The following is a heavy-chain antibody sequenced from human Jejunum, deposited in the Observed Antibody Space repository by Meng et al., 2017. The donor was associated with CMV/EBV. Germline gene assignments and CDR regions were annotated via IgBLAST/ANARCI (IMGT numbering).Heavy chain of an antibody. CDR1: GYTFTDYY. Sequence: SGYTFTDYYIQWVRQVPGHGLEWMGWISAYSGNTNYAQKLQGRVSMTTDTSTSTAYMELRSLRSDDTAVYYCASAAYFDSSGLMGYWGQGTLVTVSS. V-gene: IGHV1-18*04. CDR2: ISAYSGNT. D-gene: IGHD3-22*01. J-gene: IGHJ4*02. CDR3: ASAAYFDSSGLMGY.